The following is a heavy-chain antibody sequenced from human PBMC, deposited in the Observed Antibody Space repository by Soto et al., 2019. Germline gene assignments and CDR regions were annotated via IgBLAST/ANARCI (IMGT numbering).Heavy chain of an antibody. V-gene: IGHV4-59*01. CDR2: TYYSGST. CDR1: GGSIIAYN. Sequence: PXETLSISFTVSGGSIIAYNWNWMRQPPGKGLQWIGYTYYSGSTTYNPSLKSRVTISLDSSKNQFSLKLDSVTPADTAVYYCARVRGTAGKSYFDDWGPGTLVTVSS. J-gene: IGHJ4*02. D-gene: IGHD6-13*01. CDR3: ARVRGTAGKSYFDD.